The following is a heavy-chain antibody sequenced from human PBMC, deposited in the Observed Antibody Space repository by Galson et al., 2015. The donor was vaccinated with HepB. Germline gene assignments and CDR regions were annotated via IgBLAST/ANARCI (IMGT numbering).Heavy chain of an antibody. CDR2: IWADGTKK. CDR3: TRDGSGSRPESYFDY. V-gene: IGHV3-33*01. D-gene: IGHD1-26*01. CDR1: GATFSHYG. Sequence: SLRLSCAVSGATFSHYGMHWVRQAPGEGLEWVAGIWADGTKKFYAESVQGRFTISRDNSKNILYLQMDGLRVEDTAAYFCTRDGSGSRPESYFDYWGQGTLVTGSS. J-gene: IGHJ4*02.